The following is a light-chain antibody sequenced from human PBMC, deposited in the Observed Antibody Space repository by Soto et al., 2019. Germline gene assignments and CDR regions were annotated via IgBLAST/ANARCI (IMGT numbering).Light chain of an antibody. Sequence: IVLTQSPDTLSLSPGERATLSCRASLSVTSNYLAWYQQIPGQAPRLLIYDASRRATGIPDRFSGSGSGTDFTLTISRLEPEDFAVYYCQQYGSSLYTLGQGTKVDX. CDR1: LSVTSNY. V-gene: IGKV3-20*01. CDR3: QQYGSSLYT. J-gene: IGKJ2*01. CDR2: DAS.